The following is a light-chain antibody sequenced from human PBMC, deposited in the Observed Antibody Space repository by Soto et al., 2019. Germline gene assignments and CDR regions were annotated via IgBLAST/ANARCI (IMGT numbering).Light chain of an antibody. Sequence: DIQMTQSPSSLSASVGDRVTITCRASQGISNYLAWYQQKPGKVPKLLIYAASTLQSGVTSRFSGSGSGTEFTLTSSSLQPEDVATYYCQKYNSAQWTFGQGTKVEIK. CDR2: AAS. J-gene: IGKJ1*01. CDR1: QGISNY. CDR3: QKYNSAQWT. V-gene: IGKV1-27*01.